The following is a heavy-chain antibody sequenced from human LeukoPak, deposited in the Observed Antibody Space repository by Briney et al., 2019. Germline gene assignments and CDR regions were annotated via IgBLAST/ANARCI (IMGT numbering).Heavy chain of an antibody. J-gene: IGHJ5*02. Sequence: GGSLRLSCAASRFIFNNYGLIWVRQAPGKGLEWVSAISNDGGGTNYADFVKGRFTISRDSSKNTLFLQMNSLRAEDTALYYCAKGSSGYFVDLWGQGTLVTVSS. CDR1: RFIFNNYG. D-gene: IGHD3-22*01. CDR3: AKGSSGYFVDL. CDR2: ISNDGGGT. V-gene: IGHV3-23*01.